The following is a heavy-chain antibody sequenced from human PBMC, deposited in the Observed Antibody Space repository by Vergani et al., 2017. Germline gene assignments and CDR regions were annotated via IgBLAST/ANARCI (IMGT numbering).Heavy chain of an antibody. D-gene: IGHD5-18*01. CDR3: AKAGLDTAMVTFVDY. Sequence: EVQLVESGGVVVQPGGSLRLSCAASGFTFDDYTMHWVRQVPGKGLEWVSLISWDAGSTYYADSVKGRFTISRDNSENSLYLQMNSLRTEDTALYYCAKAGLDTAMVTFVDYWGQGTLVTVSS. J-gene: IGHJ4*02. CDR1: GFTFDDYT. V-gene: IGHV3-43*01. CDR2: ISWDAGST.